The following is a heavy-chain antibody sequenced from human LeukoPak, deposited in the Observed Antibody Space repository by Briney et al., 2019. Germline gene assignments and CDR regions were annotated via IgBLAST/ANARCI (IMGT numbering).Heavy chain of an antibody. CDR2: LSASGGST. V-gene: IGHV3-23*01. CDR1: GSFSSYV. Sequence: GGSLRLSCAASGSFSSYVMTWVRQAPGRGLEWVSTLSASGGSTYYADSVKGRFTISRDNSKNTLYLQMSSLRAEDTAVYFCAKDLILVLPAAYDYWGQGTLVAVSS. J-gene: IGHJ4*02. D-gene: IGHD2-2*01. CDR3: AKDLILVLPAAYDY.